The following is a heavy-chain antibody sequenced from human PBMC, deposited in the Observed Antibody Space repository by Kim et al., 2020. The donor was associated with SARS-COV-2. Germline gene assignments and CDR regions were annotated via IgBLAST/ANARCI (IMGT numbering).Heavy chain of an antibody. Sequence: GGSLRLSCAASGFTFSDYYMSWIRQAPGKGLEWVSYISSSGSTIYYADSVKGRFTISRDNAKNSLYLQMNSLRAEDTAVYYCARDRLTNYNILTGSSGGDIWGQGTMVTVSS. J-gene: IGHJ3*02. CDR1: GFTFSDYY. D-gene: IGHD3-9*01. V-gene: IGHV3-11*04. CDR2: ISSSGSTI. CDR3: ARDRLTNYNILTGSSGGDI.